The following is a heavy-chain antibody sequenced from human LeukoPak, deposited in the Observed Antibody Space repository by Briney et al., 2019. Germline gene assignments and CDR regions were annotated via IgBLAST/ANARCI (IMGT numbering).Heavy chain of an antibody. V-gene: IGHV1-2*02. CDR3: ARAGSSSSWPLGY. J-gene: IGHJ4*02. CDR2: INPNSGGT. Sequence: GASVKVSCKASGYTFTGYYMHWVRQAPGQGLEWMGWINPNSGGTNYAQKFQGRVTMTRDTSISTAYMELSRLRSDDTAVYYCARAGSSSSWPLGYWGQGTLVTVSS. D-gene: IGHD6-13*01. CDR1: GYTFTGYY.